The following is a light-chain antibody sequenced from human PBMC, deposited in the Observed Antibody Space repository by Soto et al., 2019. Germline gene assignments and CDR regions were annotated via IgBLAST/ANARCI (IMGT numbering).Light chain of an antibody. CDR3: QQRSNWPPT. Sequence: EIVLTQSPANLSLSPGERATLSCRASQSVSSHLAWYQQKPGQAPRLLIYDASNRATGIPARFSGSGSGTDFTLTISSLEPEDFAVYYCQQRSNWPPTFGQGTKVEIK. V-gene: IGKV3-11*01. CDR2: DAS. CDR1: QSVSSH. J-gene: IGKJ1*01.